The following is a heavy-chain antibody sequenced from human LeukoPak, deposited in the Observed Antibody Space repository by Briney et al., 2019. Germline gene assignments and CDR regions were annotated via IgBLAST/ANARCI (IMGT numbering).Heavy chain of an antibody. Sequence: SVKVSCKASGGTFSSYAISWVRQAPGQGLEWMGRIIPILGIANYAQKFQGRVTITADKSTSTAYMELSSLRSEDTDVYYCAIIPPGYGEFDYWGQGTLVTVSS. V-gene: IGHV1-69*04. CDR2: IIPILGIA. D-gene: IGHD5-12*01. J-gene: IGHJ4*02. CDR1: GGTFSSYA. CDR3: AIIPPGYGEFDY.